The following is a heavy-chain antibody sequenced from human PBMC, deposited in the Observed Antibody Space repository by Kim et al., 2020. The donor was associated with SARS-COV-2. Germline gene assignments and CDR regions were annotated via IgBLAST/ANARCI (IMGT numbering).Heavy chain of an antibody. Sequence: SESVQGRFTASRDNSRNTLYLQMSSLSVEDTAVYYCAKHLSGHYAFDYWGQETLVTVSS. J-gene: IGHJ4*02. CDR3: AKHLSGHYAFDY. D-gene: IGHD1-26*01. V-gene: IGHV3-23*01.